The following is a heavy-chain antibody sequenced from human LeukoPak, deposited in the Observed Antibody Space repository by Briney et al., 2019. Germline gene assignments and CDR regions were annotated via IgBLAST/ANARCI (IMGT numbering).Heavy chain of an antibody. CDR3: ARVWDSMIDY. V-gene: IGHV4-30-2*01. CDR1: GGSISSGGYY. J-gene: IGHJ4*02. CDR2: IYHSGST. D-gene: IGHD1-26*01. Sequence: SETLSLTCTVSGGSISSGGYYWSWIRQPPGKGLEWIGYIYHSGSTYYNPSLKSRVTISVDRSKNQFSLKLSSVTAADTAVYYCARVWDSMIDYWGQGTLVTVSS.